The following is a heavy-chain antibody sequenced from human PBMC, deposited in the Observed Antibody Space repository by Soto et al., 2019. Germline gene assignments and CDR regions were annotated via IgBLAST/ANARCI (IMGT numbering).Heavy chain of an antibody. D-gene: IGHD3-3*01. Sequence: PSETLSLTCTVSGGSISSGDYYWSWIRQPPGKGLEWIGYISYSGSTYYNPSLKSRVTISVDTSKNQFSLKLSSVTAADTALFYFASVKYYDFWSGYSGLFDYWGQGILVTVSS. CDR1: GGSISSGDYY. V-gene: IGHV4-30-4*01. J-gene: IGHJ4*02. CDR2: ISYSGST. CDR3: ASVKYYDFWSGYSGLFDY.